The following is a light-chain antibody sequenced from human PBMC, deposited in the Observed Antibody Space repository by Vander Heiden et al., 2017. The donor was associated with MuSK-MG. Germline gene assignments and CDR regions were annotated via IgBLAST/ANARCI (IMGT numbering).Light chain of an antibody. J-gene: IGKJ2*01. Sequence: EVVMTHSPATLSVSPGESATLSCRARQRVSCNLAWYQQKPCLAPRLLIHDASTRATGIPARSSGSGHGTEFTLTISSLQMEDFAIYSCQQDTNWPGHTFGPGTKVEIK. CDR1: QRVSCN. CDR2: DAS. CDR3: QQDTNWPGHT. V-gene: IGKV3-15*01.